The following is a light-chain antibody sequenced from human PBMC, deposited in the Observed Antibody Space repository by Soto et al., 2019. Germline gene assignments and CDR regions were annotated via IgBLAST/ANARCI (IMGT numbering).Light chain of an antibody. CDR2: KAS. V-gene: IGKV1-5*03. CDR3: QQYNSYRA. CDR1: ESIDSW. J-gene: IGKJ1*01. Sequence: DIQMTQSPSTLSASVGDRVTITCRASESIDSWLAWHQQKPGRAPKLLISKASSLESGVPSRFSGSGFRTEFTLTISSLQPDDFATYYCQQYNSYRAFGQGTKVDIK.